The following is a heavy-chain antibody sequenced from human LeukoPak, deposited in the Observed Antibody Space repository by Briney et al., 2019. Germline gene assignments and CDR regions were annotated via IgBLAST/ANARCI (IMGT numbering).Heavy chain of an antibody. J-gene: IGHJ3*02. CDR1: GDSVSSNSAA. CDR2: TYYRSKWYN. D-gene: IGHD3-3*01. CDR3: ARGYTYYDFWSGYRPDAFDI. Sequence: SQTLSLTCAISGDSVSSNSAAWNWVRQSPSRGLEWLGRTYYRSKWYNDYAVSVKSRITINPDTSKNQFSLQLNSVTPEDTALYYCARGYTYYDFWSGYRPDAFDIWGQGTMVTVSS. V-gene: IGHV6-1*01.